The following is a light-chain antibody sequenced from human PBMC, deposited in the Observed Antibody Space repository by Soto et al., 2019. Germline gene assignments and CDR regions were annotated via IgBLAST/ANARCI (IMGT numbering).Light chain of an antibody. J-gene: IGLJ1*01. CDR2: GDT. Sequence: QSVLTQPHSVSGAPGQRVTIFCTGSSSNIGGGYDVNWYQQLPGTAPKLLIYGDTNRPSGVPDRFSGSRSGTSASLAIAGLQAEDEADYYCQSYDSSLSGYVFGTGTKLTVL. CDR3: QSYDSSLSGYV. V-gene: IGLV1-40*01. CDR1: SSNIGGGYD.